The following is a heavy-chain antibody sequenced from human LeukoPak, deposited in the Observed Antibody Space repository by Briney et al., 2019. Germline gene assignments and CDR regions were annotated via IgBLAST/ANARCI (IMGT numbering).Heavy chain of an antibody. Sequence: SETLSLTCTVSGGSISSSSYYWGWIRQPPGKGLEWIGSIYYSGSTYYNPSLKSRVTISVDTSKNQFSLKLSSVTAADTAVYYCARGPPPWDYYGSGSSSWFDPWGQGTLVTVSS. J-gene: IGHJ5*02. V-gene: IGHV4-39*07. CDR3: ARGPPPWDYYGSGSSSWFDP. CDR1: GGSISSSSYY. CDR2: IYYSGST. D-gene: IGHD3-10*01.